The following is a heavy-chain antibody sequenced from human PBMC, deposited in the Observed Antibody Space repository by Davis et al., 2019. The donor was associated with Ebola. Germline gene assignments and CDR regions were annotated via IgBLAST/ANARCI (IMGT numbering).Heavy chain of an antibody. D-gene: IGHD6-19*01. CDR2: IDPSDSYT. Sequence: GESLKISCKGSGYSFTSYWISWVRQMPGKGLEWMGRIDPSDSYTNYSPSFQGHVTISADKSISTAYLQWSSLKASDTAMYYCARLSAGTAYLSYYYYGMDVWGKGTTVTVSS. J-gene: IGHJ6*04. V-gene: IGHV5-10-1*01. CDR3: ARLSAGTAYLSYYYYGMDV. CDR1: GYSFTSYW.